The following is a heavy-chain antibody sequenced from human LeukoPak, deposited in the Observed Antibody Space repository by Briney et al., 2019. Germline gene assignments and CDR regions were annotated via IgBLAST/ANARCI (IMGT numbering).Heavy chain of an antibody. CDR3: AKLGYDSSGSPRLVDF. V-gene: IGHV3-33*06. Sequence: PGRSLRLSCAASGFTFSSYGMHWVRQAPGKGLEWVAVIWYDGSDKYYADSVKGRFTISRDNSKNTLYLQMNSLRVEDTAVYYCAKLGYDSSGSPRLVDFWGQGTLVTVSS. CDR2: IWYDGSDK. J-gene: IGHJ4*02. CDR1: GFTFSSYG. D-gene: IGHD6-19*01.